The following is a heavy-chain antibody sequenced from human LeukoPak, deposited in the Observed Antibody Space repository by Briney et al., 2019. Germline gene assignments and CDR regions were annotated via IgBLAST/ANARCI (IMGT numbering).Heavy chain of an antibody. Sequence: PGGSLRLSCAASRFIVNSNCMNWVRQAPGKGLEWVSVIYSGDSKHHADSVKGRFTIARDNAKNTLYLEMNRLRAEDTAVYYCARDNTYMFDYWGQGTQVTVSS. CDR2: IYSGDSK. J-gene: IGHJ4*02. CDR3: ARDNTYMFDY. V-gene: IGHV3-53*01. CDR1: RFIVNSNC. D-gene: IGHD2-2*02.